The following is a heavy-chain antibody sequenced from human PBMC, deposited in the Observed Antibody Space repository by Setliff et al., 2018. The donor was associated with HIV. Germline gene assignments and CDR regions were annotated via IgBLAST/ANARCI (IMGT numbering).Heavy chain of an antibody. CDR2: ISYSGST. D-gene: IGHD2-2*01. Sequence: SETLSLTCTVSGGSVTSSLYYWGWIRQPPGKGLEWIGTISYSGSTYYNPSLKSRVTISVDTSKNQFSLKLSSVTAADMAACYCARTKDCTSASCPGTHHYYYMDVWGKGTTVTVSS. CDR3: ARTKDCTSASCPGTHHYYYMDV. CDR1: GGSVTSSLYY. J-gene: IGHJ6*03. V-gene: IGHV4-39*01.